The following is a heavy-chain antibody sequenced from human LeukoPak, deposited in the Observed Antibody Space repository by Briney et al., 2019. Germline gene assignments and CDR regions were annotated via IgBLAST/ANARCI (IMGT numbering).Heavy chain of an antibody. CDR2: INHSGST. D-gene: IGHD1-7*01. CDR3: ARMYNWNYLLDP. CDR1: GGSLSGYY. V-gene: IGHV4-34*01. Sequence: SETLSLTCAVYGGSLSGYYWSWIRQPPGKGLEWIGEINHSGSTNYNPSLKSRVTISVDTSKNQFSLKLSSVTAADTAVYYCARMYNWNYLLDPWGQGTLVTVSS. J-gene: IGHJ5*02.